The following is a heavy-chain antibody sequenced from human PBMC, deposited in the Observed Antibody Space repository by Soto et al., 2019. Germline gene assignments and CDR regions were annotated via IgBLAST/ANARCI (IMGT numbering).Heavy chain of an antibody. Sequence: RASVKVSCTASGGTFSSYAISWVRQAPGQGLEWMGGIIPIFGTANYAQKFQGRVTITADKSTSTAYMELSSLRSEDTAVYYCEKLHSSGWRGLWGQGTLVTVSS. D-gene: IGHD6-19*01. V-gene: IGHV1-69*06. CDR3: EKLHSSGWRGL. CDR2: IIPIFGTA. J-gene: IGHJ4*02. CDR1: GGTFSSYA.